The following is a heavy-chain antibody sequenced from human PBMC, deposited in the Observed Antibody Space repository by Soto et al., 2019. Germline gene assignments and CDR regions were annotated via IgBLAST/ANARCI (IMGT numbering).Heavy chain of an antibody. V-gene: IGHV3-7*01. CDR1: GFTFSTYW. J-gene: IGHJ4*02. Sequence: GGSLRLSCAASGFTFSTYWMTWVRQAPGKGLEWVANINQDGSETYSVDSVKGRFTISRDNAKNSLYLQMNSLRAEDTAVYYCARDSWYFDLWSQGSQVTVSS. CDR2: INQDGSET. D-gene: IGHD6-13*01. CDR3: ARDSWYFDL.